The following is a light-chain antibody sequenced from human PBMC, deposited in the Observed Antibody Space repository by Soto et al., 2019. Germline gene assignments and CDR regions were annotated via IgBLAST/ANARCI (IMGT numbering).Light chain of an antibody. CDR1: SNDVGSYNY. CDR2: ASS. Sequence: QSALTQPASVSGSPGQSITISCTGTSNDVGSYNYVSWYQHHPGKAPRLMIYASSNRPSGVSHRFSGSRSGNTASLTISGLQAEDEADYYCSSYTSGSTLDVFGTGTQLTVL. J-gene: IGLJ1*01. CDR3: SSYTSGSTLDV. V-gene: IGLV2-14*01.